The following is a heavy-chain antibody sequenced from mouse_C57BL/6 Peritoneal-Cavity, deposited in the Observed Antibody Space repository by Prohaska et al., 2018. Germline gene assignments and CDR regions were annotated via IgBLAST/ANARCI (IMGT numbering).Heavy chain of an antibody. CDR2: INPDSSTI. J-gene: IGHJ4*01. Sequence: EVKLLQSGGGLVQPGGSLKLSCAASGIDFSRYWMSWVRRAPGKGLEWIGEINPDSSTINYATSLKDKFIICRDNAKNTLYLQMSKVRSEDTALYYCASSNSYAMDYWGQGTSVTVSS. V-gene: IGHV4-1*01. CDR1: GIDFSRYW. D-gene: IGHD2-5*01. CDR3: ASSNSYAMDY.